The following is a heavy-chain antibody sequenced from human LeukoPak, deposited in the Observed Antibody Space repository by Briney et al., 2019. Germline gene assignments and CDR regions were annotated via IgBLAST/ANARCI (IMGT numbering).Heavy chain of an antibody. V-gene: IGHV4-61*02. Sequence: SETLSLTCTVSGGSISSGSYYWSWIRQPAGKGLEWIGRIYTSGSTNYNPSLKSRVTISVDTSKNQFSLKLSSVTAADTAVYYCARDRVLWQQLRTPYNWFDPWGQGTLVTVSS. CDR3: ARDRVLWQQLRTPYNWFDP. CDR1: GGSISSGSYY. CDR2: IYTSGST. J-gene: IGHJ5*02. D-gene: IGHD6-13*01.